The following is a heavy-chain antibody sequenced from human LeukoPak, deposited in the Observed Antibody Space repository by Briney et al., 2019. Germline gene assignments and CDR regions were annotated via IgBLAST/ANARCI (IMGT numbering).Heavy chain of an antibody. CDR1: GGSISSYY. Sequence: SETLSLTCTVSGGSISSYYWSWIRQPPGKGLEWIGYIYYSGSTNYNPSLKGRVTISVDTSKNQFSLKLSSVTAADTAVYYCASAIAVAAPFDYWGQGTLVTVSS. CDR2: IYYSGST. D-gene: IGHD6-19*01. V-gene: IGHV4-59*01. CDR3: ASAIAVAAPFDY. J-gene: IGHJ4*02.